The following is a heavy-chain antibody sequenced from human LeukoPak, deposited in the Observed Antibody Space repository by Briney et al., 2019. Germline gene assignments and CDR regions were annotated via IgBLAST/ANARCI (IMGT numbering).Heavy chain of an antibody. V-gene: IGHV4-4*09. CDR2: IYTSGST. J-gene: IGHJ4*02. D-gene: IGHD4-17*01. CDR1: VGSISNYY. Sequence: SETLSLTCTVSVGSISNYYWSWIRQPPGKGLEWIGYIYTSGSTNYNPSLKSRVTISVDTSKNQFSLKLSSVTAADTAVYYCARGDQTFDYWGQGTLVTVSS. CDR3: ARGDQTFDY.